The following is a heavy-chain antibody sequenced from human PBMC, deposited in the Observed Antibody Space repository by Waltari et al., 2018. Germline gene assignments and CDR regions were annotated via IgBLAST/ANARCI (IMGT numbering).Heavy chain of an antibody. V-gene: IGHV4-34*01. CDR3: ARVAEGVSGGWFDP. Sequence: QVQLQQWGAGLLKPSETLSLTCAAHGRSFSGYYWSWIRQPPGKGLERSGEINHSGSTDYNASLKGRVIISLDTSKNQFSLKLNFVTVADTAVYYCARVAEGVSGGWFDPWGQGNLVTVSS. D-gene: IGHD1-26*01. CDR1: GRSFSGYY. J-gene: IGHJ5*02. CDR2: INHSGST.